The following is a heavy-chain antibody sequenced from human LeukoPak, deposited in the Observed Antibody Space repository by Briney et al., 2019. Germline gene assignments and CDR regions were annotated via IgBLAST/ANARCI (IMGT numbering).Heavy chain of an antibody. D-gene: IGHD6-19*01. J-gene: IGHJ6*03. CDR1: GFTFSNYA. CDR2: ISGSGGST. Sequence: GGSLRLSCAASGFTFSNYAMNWVRQAPGKGLEWVSTISGSGGSTYYADSVKGRFTISRDNSKNTLYLQMNSLRAEDTAVYYCAKDSSGWYLGYYMDVWGKGTTVTVSS. CDR3: AKDSSGWYLGYYMDV. V-gene: IGHV3-23*01.